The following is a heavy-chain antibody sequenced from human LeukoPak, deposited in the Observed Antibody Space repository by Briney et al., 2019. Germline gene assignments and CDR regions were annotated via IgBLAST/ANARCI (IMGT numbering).Heavy chain of an antibody. CDR3: ARAAGDSPPYYYYMDV. CDR2: INHSGST. J-gene: IGHJ6*03. Sequence: PSETLSPTCAVYGGSFSGYYWSWIRQPPGKGLEWIGEINHSGSTNYNPSLKSRVTISVDTSKNQFSLKLSSVTAADTAVYYCARAAGDSPPYYYYMDVWGKGTTVTVSS. V-gene: IGHV4-34*01. D-gene: IGHD3-10*01. CDR1: GGSFSGYY.